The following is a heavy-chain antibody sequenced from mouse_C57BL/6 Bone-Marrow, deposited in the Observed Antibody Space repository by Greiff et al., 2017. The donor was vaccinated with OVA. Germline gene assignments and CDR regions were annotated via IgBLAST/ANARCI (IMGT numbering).Heavy chain of an antibody. D-gene: IGHD1-1*01. Sequence: DVQLVESGGGLVQPKGSLKLSCAASGFSFNTYAMNWVRQAPGKGLEWVARIRSKSNNYATYYADSVKDRFTISRDDSESMLYLQMNNLKTEDTAMYYCVSCNYYGSSYAMDYWGQGTSVTVSS. CDR3: VSCNYYGSSYAMDY. CDR1: GFSFNTYA. V-gene: IGHV10-1*01. CDR2: IRSKSNNYAT. J-gene: IGHJ4*01.